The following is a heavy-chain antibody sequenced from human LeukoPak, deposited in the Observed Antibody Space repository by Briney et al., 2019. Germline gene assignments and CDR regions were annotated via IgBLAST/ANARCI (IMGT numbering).Heavy chain of an antibody. CDR1: GDGFPNYW. CDR3: ARTHSSGRYS. D-gene: IGHD6-19*01. V-gene: IGHV5-51*06. CDR2: IYLADSDT. J-gene: IGHJ4*02. Sequence: GESLKISCKGFGDGFPNYWIGWVRQMPGKGLGWMGIIYLADSDTRYNPSFQGQVTISAGKAISTAYLQWSSLKASDTAIYYCARTHSSGRYSWGQGTLVTVSS.